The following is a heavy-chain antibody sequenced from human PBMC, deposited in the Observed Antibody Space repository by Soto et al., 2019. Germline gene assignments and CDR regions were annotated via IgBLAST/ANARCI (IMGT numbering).Heavy chain of an antibody. V-gene: IGHV4-31*03. Sequence: SETLSLTCTVSGGSITRVCYYWSWIRQHPGKGLEWIGYIYNSGTTYYNPSLKGRVTISVDTSKNQFSLKLTSVTAADTAVYYCARDPAPWGQGTLVTVSS. CDR2: IYNSGTT. CDR3: ARDPAP. CDR1: GGSITRVCYY. J-gene: IGHJ5*02.